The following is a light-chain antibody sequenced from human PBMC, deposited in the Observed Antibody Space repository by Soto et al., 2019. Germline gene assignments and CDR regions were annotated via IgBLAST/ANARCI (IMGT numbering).Light chain of an antibody. CDR3: QQYDRSPWT. V-gene: IGKV3-20*01. J-gene: IGKJ1*01. CDR2: ATS. CDR1: QSVNSNF. Sequence: EIVLTQSPGTLSLSPGARATLSCRASQSVNSNFLAWFQQKPGQAPRLLIYATSSRATDIPDRFSGSGSGTDFTLTISRLEPEDFAVYYCQQYDRSPWTFGQGTKVEIK.